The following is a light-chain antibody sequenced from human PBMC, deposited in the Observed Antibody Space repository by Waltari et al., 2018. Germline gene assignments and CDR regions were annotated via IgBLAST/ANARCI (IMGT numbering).Light chain of an antibody. J-gene: IGLJ2*01. V-gene: IGLV2-14*03. CDR2: DVT. Sequence: QSALTPPASVSGSPGPSITISCTGTSSDVGSYNYFSWYQQHPCKAPKLIIYDVTNRPSGVSNRFSGSKSGNTASLTISGLQAEDEADYYCSSYMDTTTLELFGGGTSLTVL. CDR3: SSYMDTTTLEL. CDR1: SSDVGSYNY.